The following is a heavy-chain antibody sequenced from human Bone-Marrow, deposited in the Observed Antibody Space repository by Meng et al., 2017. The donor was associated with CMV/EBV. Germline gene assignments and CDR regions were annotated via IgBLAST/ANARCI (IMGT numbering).Heavy chain of an antibody. CDR1: GYTFTGYY. V-gene: IGHV1-2*02. D-gene: IGHD6-13*01. J-gene: IGHJ3*02. CDR3: ARYYSSSWIDALDI. Sequence: ASVKVSCKASGYTFTGYYMHWVRQAPGQGLEWMGWINPNSGGTNYAQKFQGRVTMTRDTSISTAYMELSRLRSDDTAVYYCARYYSSSWIDALDIWGQGKMVTV. CDR2: INPNSGGT.